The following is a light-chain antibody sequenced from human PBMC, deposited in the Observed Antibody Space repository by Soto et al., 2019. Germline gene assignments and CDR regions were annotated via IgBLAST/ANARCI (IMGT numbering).Light chain of an antibody. CDR3: SSYAGSRGV. J-gene: IGLJ1*01. Sequence: QSVLTRPPSASGSPGQSVTISCTGTSSDVGGYNYVSWYQQHPGKAPKLMIYEVSKRPSGVPDRFSGSKSGNTASLTVSGLQAEDEADYYCSSYAGSRGVFGTGTKVTVL. CDR2: EVS. V-gene: IGLV2-8*01. CDR1: SSDVGGYNY.